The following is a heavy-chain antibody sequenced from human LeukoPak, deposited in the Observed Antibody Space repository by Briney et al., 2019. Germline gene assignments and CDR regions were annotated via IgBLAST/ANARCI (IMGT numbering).Heavy chain of an antibody. CDR3: ARDLVVTSYYYYGMDV. V-gene: IGHV3-30*04. Sequence: PGRSLRLSCAASGFTFGSYAMHWVRQAPGKGLEGVAVISYDGSNKYYADSVKGRFTISRDNSKNTLYLQMNSLRAEDTAVYYCARDLVVTSYYYYGMDVWGQGTTVTVSS. CDR1: GFTFGSYA. CDR2: ISYDGSNK. D-gene: IGHD4-23*01. J-gene: IGHJ6*02.